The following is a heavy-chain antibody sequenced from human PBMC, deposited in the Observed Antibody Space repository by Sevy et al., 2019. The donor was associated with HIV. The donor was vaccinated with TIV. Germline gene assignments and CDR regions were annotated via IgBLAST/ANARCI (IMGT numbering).Heavy chain of an antibody. CDR3: GKGGYSGYGDEWYFDY. Sequence: GGSLRLSCAASGFTFDDYAMHWVRQAPGKGLEWVSLISWDGGSTYYADSVKGRFTISRDNSKNSLYLQMNSLRAEDTSLYYCGKGGYSGYGDEWYFDYWGQGTLVTVSS. CDR2: ISWDGGST. D-gene: IGHD5-12*01. CDR1: GFTFDDYA. J-gene: IGHJ4*02. V-gene: IGHV3-43D*04.